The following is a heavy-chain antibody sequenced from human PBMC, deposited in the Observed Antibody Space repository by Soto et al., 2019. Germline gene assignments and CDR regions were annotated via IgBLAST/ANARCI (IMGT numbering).Heavy chain of an antibody. J-gene: IGHJ4*02. CDR2: IIPIFGTA. CDR1: GGTFSSYA. V-gene: IGHV1-69*12. Sequence: QVQLVQSGAEVKKPGSSVKVSCKASGGTFSSYAIDWVRQAPGQGLEWMGGIIPIFGTADYAQKVPGRGTITAYESTSTAHIELSRLSSPDTAAYYRARGQTGGGCGYSFDYWGQGTLVTVSS. D-gene: IGHD3-16*01. CDR3: ARGQTGGGCGYSFDY.